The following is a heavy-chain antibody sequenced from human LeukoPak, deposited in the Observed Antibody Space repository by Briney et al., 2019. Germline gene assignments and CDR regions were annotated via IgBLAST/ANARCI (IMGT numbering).Heavy chain of an antibody. CDR2: IYTSGST. Sequence: PSETLSLTCTVSGGSISSGSYYWSWIRQPAGKGLEWIGRIYTSGSTNYNPSLKSRVTISVDTSKNQFSLKLSSVTAADTAVYYCARVSAVPAAIRESYCGGDCYSPYFDYWGQGTLVTVSS. J-gene: IGHJ4*02. D-gene: IGHD2-21*01. CDR1: GGSISSGSYY. V-gene: IGHV4-61*02. CDR3: ARVSAVPAAIRESYCGGDCYSPYFDY.